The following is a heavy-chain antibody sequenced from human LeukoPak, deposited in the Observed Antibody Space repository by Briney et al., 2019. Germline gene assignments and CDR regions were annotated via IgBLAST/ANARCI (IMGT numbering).Heavy chain of an antibody. J-gene: IGHJ3*01. CDR3: ASYNPFDAFDF. CDR1: GFSFGDSA. Sequence: GGSLRLSCTASGFSFGDSAMHWVRQAPGKGLEWVGRIRNKADGGTADYAAPVKGRFTISRDDSRNTLSLQMNSLKDEDTAVYYCASYNPFDAFDFWGQGTMVTVSS. D-gene: IGHD3-10*01. CDR2: IRNKADGGTA. V-gene: IGHV3-15*01.